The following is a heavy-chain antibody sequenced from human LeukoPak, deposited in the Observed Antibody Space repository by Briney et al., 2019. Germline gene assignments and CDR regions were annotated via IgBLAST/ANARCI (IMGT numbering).Heavy chain of an antibody. CDR1: RYTFTGAY. J-gene: IGHJ5*01. V-gene: IGHV1-2*02. Sequence: GASVKVSCKASRYTFTGAYMHWVRQAPGQGLEWVGWINPNSGETKFAPKFQGRVTMTRDTSLSTAFMDLGGLRSDDTAVYYCARVPFNSGYDSWGQGSLVTVSS. D-gene: IGHD4-23*01. CDR3: ARVPFNSGYDS. CDR2: INPNSGET.